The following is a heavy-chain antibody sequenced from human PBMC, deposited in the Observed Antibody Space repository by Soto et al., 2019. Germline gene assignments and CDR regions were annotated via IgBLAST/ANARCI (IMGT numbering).Heavy chain of an antibody. CDR3: ATTQRAGIAAAPVNY. D-gene: IGHD6-13*01. J-gene: IGHJ4*02. Sequence: SETLSLTCTVSGGSISSYYWSWIRQPPGKGLECIGYIYYSGSTNYNPSLKSRVTISVDTSKNQFSLKLSSVTAADTAVYYCATTQRAGIAAAPVNYWGQGTLVTVSS. CDR2: IYYSGST. V-gene: IGHV4-59*01. CDR1: GGSISSYY.